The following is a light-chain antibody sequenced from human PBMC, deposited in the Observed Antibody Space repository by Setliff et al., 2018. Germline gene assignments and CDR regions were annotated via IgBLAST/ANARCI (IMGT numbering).Light chain of an antibody. CDR3: QQLNSYPRLT. V-gene: IGKV1-9*01. Sequence: DIQLTQSPSFLSASVGDRVTITCRASQGISSYLAWYQQKPGKAPKLLIYAASTLQSGVPSRFSGSGSGTEFTLTISSLQPEDFATYDCQQLNSYPRLTFGGGTRWIS. J-gene: IGKJ4*01. CDR1: QGISSY. CDR2: AAS.